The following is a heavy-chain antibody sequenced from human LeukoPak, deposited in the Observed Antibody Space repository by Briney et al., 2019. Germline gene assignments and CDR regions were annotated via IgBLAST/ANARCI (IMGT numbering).Heavy chain of an antibody. J-gene: IGHJ4*02. D-gene: IGHD6-19*01. V-gene: IGHV1-18*01. Sequence: ASVKVSCKASGYTFSSFGFSWVRQAPGQGLEWMGWISAYNGNTDYAQKFQGRVTMTTDTSTSTAYMELRGLRSDDTAVYYCAKDRSSGWFIYWGQGTLVTVSS. CDR1: GYTFSSFG. CDR2: ISAYNGNT. CDR3: AKDRSSGWFIY.